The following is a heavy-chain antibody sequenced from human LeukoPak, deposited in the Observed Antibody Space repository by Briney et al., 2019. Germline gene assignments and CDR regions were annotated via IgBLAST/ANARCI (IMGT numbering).Heavy chain of an antibody. Sequence: PSETLSLTCTVSGGSISSYHWSWIRQSPGKGLEWIGYIYYSGSTNYNTSLKSRVTISVDTSKNQFSLKLSSVTAADTAVYYCASSSGSYYAWYFDLWGRGTLVTVSS. CDR2: IYYSGST. CDR1: GGSISSYH. D-gene: IGHD1-26*01. CDR3: ASSSGSYYAWYFDL. J-gene: IGHJ2*01. V-gene: IGHV4-59*01.